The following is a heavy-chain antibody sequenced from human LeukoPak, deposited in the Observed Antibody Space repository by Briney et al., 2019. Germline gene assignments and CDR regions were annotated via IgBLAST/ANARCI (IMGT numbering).Heavy chain of an antibody. Sequence: GRSLRLSCAASGFTFSSYGMHWVRQAPGKGLEWVAVIWYDGSNKYYADSVKGRFTISRDNSKNTLYLQMNSLRAEDTAVYYCARGDGSGWEDFDYWGQGTLVTVSS. V-gene: IGHV3-33*01. CDR2: IWYDGSNK. CDR1: GFTFSSYG. D-gene: IGHD6-19*01. J-gene: IGHJ4*02. CDR3: ARGDGSGWEDFDY.